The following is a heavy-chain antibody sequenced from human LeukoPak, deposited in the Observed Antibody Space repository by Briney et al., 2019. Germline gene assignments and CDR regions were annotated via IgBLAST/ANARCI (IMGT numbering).Heavy chain of an antibody. D-gene: IGHD2-21*02. V-gene: IGHV3-53*01. CDR3: ARRDCGGDCYFDY. J-gene: IGHJ4*02. Sequence: GGSLRLSCAASGFTVSSNYMSWVRQAPGKGLERVSVIYSGGSTYYADSVKGRFTISRDNSKNTLYLQMNSLRTEDTAVYYCARRDCGGDCYFDYWGQGTLVTVSS. CDR1: GFTVSSNY. CDR2: IYSGGST.